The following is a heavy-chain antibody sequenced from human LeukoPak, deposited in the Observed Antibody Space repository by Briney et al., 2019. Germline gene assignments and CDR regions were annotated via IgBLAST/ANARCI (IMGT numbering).Heavy chain of an antibody. V-gene: IGHV4-59*01. D-gene: IGHD6-13*01. CDR3: ARDGGYSSSWYRYYYYGMDV. CDR1: GGSISSYY. Sequence: SETLSLTCTVSGGSISSYYWSWIRQPPGKGLEWIGYIYYSGSTNYNPSLKSRVTISVDTSKNQFSLKLSSVTAADTAVDYCARDGGYSSSWYRYYYYGMDVWGQGTTVTVSS. CDR2: IYYSGST. J-gene: IGHJ6*02.